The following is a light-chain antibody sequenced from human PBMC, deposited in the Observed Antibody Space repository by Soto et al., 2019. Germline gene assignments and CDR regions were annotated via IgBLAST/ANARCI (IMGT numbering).Light chain of an antibody. Sequence: QSALTQPRSVSGSPGQSVTISCTGTGSDIGAYNYVSWYQQHPDKAPKLMIYHVSKRPSGVPDRFSGSKSGNAASLTISGLQAEDEADYYCCTDAGTYKVFGTGTKLTVL. J-gene: IGLJ1*01. CDR2: HVS. CDR3: CTDAGTYKV. CDR1: GSDIGAYNY. V-gene: IGLV2-11*01.